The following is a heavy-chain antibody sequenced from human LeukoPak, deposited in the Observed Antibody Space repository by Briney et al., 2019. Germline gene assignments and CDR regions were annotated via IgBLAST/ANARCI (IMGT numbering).Heavy chain of an antibody. CDR3: ARHGGESIVAMILHAFDI. J-gene: IGHJ3*02. D-gene: IGHD5-12*01. Sequence: SETLSLTCTVSGGSISSYSWSWIRQPPGEGLEWIGSIYHSGSTNYNPSLKRRVTMSVDTSKNQFSLKLSSVTAADTAVYYCARHGGESIVAMILHAFDIWGQGTMVTVSS. CDR2: IYHSGST. V-gene: IGHV4-59*08. CDR1: GGSISSYS.